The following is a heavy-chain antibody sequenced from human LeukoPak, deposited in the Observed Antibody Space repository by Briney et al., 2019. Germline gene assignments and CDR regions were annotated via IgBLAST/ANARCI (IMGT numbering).Heavy chain of an antibody. CDR2: IKQDGSEK. CDR1: GFTFSSYW. CDR3: ARDTRTVTNWGYYYYYYMDV. Sequence: GGSLRLSCAASGFTFSSYWMSWVRQAPGKGLEWVANIKQDGSEKYYVDSVKGRLTISRDNAKNSLYLQMNSLRAEDTAVYYCARDTRTVTNWGYYYYYYMDVWGKGTTVTVSS. D-gene: IGHD4-17*01. J-gene: IGHJ6*03. V-gene: IGHV3-7*01.